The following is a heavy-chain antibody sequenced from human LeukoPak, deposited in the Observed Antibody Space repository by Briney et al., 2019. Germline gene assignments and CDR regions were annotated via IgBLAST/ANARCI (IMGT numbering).Heavy chain of an antibody. Sequence: GGSLRLSCAASGFTFSSYAMHWARQAPGKGLEWVAVISYDGSNKYYADSVKGRFTISRDNSKNTLYLQMNSLRAEDTAVYYCARAHSSSWYSGPWGMDVWGQGTTVTVSS. D-gene: IGHD6-13*01. V-gene: IGHV3-30-3*01. CDR3: ARAHSSSWYSGPWGMDV. J-gene: IGHJ6*02. CDR1: GFTFSSYA. CDR2: ISYDGSNK.